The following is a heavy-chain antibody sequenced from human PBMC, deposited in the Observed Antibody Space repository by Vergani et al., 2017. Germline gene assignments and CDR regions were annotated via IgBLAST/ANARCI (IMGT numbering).Heavy chain of an antibody. V-gene: IGHV1-46*01. CDR3: ATPDSQLRLSKWPVGSGSLLLPFDY. CDR1: GYTFTAYY. Sequence: QVQLVQSGAEVKKPGASVKVSCKASGYTFTAYYMHWVRQAPGQGLEWMGIINPSGGSTSYAQKFQGRVTMTRDTSTSTVYMELSSLRSEDTAVYYCATPDSQLRLSKWPVGSGSLLLPFDYWGQGTLVTVSS. J-gene: IGHJ4*02. D-gene: IGHD1-26*01. CDR2: INPSGGST.